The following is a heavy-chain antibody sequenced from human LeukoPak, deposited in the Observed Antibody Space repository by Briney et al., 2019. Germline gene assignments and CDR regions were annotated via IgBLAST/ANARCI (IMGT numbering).Heavy chain of an antibody. V-gene: IGHV3-23*01. J-gene: IGHJ4*02. CDR1: GFTSSTFA. D-gene: IGHD6-13*01. CDR2: ISGSGGNT. CDR3: ARAPRMVHFDY. Sequence: GGSLRLSCAASGFTSSTFALSWVRQAPGRGLEWVSAISGSGGNTYYADSVKGRFTISRDNSKNTLYLQMNSLRAEDTAVYYCARAPRMVHFDYWGQGTLVTVSS.